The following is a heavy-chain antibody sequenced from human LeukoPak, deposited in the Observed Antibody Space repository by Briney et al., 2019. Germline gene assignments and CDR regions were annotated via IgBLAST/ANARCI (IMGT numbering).Heavy chain of an antibody. J-gene: IGHJ3*02. CDR1: GFTFSSYA. CDR3: AKDIVVVVAATMAFDI. D-gene: IGHD2-15*01. V-gene: IGHV3-23*01. Sequence: GGSLRLSCAASGFTFSSYAMSWVRQAPGKGLEWVSAISGSGGSTYYADSVKGRFTISRDNSKNTLYLQMNSLRAEDTAVYYCAKDIVVVVAATMAFDIWGQGTMVTVSS. CDR2: ISGSGGST.